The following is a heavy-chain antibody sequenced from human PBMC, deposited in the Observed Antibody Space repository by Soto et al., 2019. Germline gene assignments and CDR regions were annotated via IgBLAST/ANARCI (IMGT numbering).Heavy chain of an antibody. CDR2: VYYTGST. Sequence: PSETLSLTCTVSGGSVSNSSHYWTWIRQPPGKGLEWIGYVYYTGSTNYNPSLHSRVTISVDTSKNQFSLTLSSVTAADTAVYYCARGDGFWSGYSYLNYWGQGTTVTVSS. D-gene: IGHD3-3*01. J-gene: IGHJ6*02. CDR3: ARGDGFWSGYSYLNY. CDR1: GGSVSNSSHY. V-gene: IGHV4-61*01.